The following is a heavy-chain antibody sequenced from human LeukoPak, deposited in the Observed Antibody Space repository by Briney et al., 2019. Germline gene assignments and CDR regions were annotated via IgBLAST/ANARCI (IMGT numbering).Heavy chain of an antibody. CDR2: IKQDGSEK. CDR3: ARDSRGYRYGGSYYYYGMDV. Sequence: GGSLRLSCSASGLTFRSDWMSWVRQAPGKGLEWVANIKQDGSEKNYVDSVKGRFTISRDNDKNSLYLQMNSLRAEDTAVYYCARDSRGYRYGGSYYYYGMDVWGQGTTVTVSS. D-gene: IGHD5-18*01. J-gene: IGHJ6*02. V-gene: IGHV3-7*01. CDR1: GLTFRSDW.